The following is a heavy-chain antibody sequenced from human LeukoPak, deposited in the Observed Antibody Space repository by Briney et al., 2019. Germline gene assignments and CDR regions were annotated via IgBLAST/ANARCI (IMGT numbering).Heavy chain of an antibody. D-gene: IGHD5-24*01. J-gene: IGHJ4*02. Sequence: GGSLRLSSAAPGFSFSNYAMHWVPQGLVKGLESMAVVSHDGIQTYYADSVKGPFTISRDTSNSTLFLKMNSLRAEDTAVYYCARDGGGGYNQIDFWGQGTLVTVSS. CDR1: GFSFSNYA. CDR2: VSHDGIQT. CDR3: ARDGGGGYNQIDF. V-gene: IGHV3-30-3*01.